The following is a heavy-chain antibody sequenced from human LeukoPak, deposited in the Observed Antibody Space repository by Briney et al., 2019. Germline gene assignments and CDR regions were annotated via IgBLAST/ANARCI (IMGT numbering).Heavy chain of an antibody. V-gene: IGHV4-39*01. CDR1: GGSISSSSYY. CDR2: IYYSGST. CDR3: ARLAGGLVVAHYFDY. Sequence: SETLSLTRTVSGGSISSSSYYWGWIRQPPGKGLEWIGSIYYSGSTYYNPSLKSRVTISVDTSKNQFSLKLSSVTAADTAVYYCARLAGGLVVAHYFDYWGQGTLVTVSS. D-gene: IGHD2-15*01. J-gene: IGHJ4*02.